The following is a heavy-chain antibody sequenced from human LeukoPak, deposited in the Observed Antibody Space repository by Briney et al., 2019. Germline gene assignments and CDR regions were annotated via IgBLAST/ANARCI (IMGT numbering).Heavy chain of an antibody. V-gene: IGHV3-49*04. CDR2: IRSKAHGGTT. CDR1: GFTFGDYS. D-gene: IGHD3-3*01. CDR3: ARDQVYYDFWSAY. J-gene: IGHJ4*02. Sequence: GGSLRLSCTGAGFTFGDYSMNWVRQAPGKGLEWVAFIRSKAHGGTTEYAASVKGRFTFSRDDSRSVAYLQMNNLRTEDTAVYYCARDQVYYDFWSAYWGQGTLVTVSS.